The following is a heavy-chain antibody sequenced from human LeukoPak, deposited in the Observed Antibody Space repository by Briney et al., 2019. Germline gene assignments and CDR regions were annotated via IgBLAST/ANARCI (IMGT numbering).Heavy chain of an antibody. V-gene: IGHV4-59*01. CDR2: IYYSGST. D-gene: IGHD5-18*01. J-gene: IGHJ4*02. CDR3: ARVSGYSYGPYFDY. CDR1: GGSISSYY. Sequence: PSETLSLTCTVSGGSISSYYWSWIRQPPGKGLEWIGYIYYSGSTNYNPSLKSRVAISVDTSKNQFSLKLSSVTAADTAVYYCARVSGYSYGPYFDYWGQGTLVTVSS.